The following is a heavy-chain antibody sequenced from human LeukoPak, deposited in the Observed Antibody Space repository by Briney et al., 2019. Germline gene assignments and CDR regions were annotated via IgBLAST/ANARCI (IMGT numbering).Heavy chain of an antibody. CDR3: ARDLTPTTSYYYYYYMDV. Sequence: ASVKVSCKASGYTFTSYTMHWVRQAPGQRLEWMGWINTGNGNTKYTQEFQGRVTITRDTSASTAYMELSSLRSEDMAVYYCARDLTPTTSYYYYYYMDVWGKGTTVTVSS. CDR1: GYTFTSYT. D-gene: IGHD1-1*01. J-gene: IGHJ6*03. V-gene: IGHV1-3*03. CDR2: INTGNGNT.